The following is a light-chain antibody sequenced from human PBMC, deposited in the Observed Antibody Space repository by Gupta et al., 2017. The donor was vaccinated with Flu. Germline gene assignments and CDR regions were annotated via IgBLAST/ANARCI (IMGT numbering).Light chain of an antibody. Sequence: DIQLTQSPSFLSASVGDRVTITCRASQGISIDLAWYQQKPGQAPNLLIYGASTLNSGVPSRFSGSGFGTEFTLTISSLQPEDFGTYYCQQRNNCLFTFGHGTKVDIK. CDR2: GAS. J-gene: IGKJ3*01. CDR3: QQRNNCLFT. V-gene: IGKV1-9*01. CDR1: QGISID.